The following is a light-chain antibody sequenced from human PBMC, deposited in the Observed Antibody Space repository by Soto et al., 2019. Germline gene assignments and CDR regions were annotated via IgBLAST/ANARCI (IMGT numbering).Light chain of an antibody. CDR1: QSISSY. V-gene: IGKV1-39*01. CDR2: AAS. CDR3: QQLNSYPVT. Sequence: DIQMTQSPSSLSASVGDRVTITCRASQSISSYLNWYQQKPGKAPKVLIHAASRVQSGVPSTFSASGSGTDFALTISSLQPEDFATYYCQQLNSYPVTFGQGTRLEIK. J-gene: IGKJ5*01.